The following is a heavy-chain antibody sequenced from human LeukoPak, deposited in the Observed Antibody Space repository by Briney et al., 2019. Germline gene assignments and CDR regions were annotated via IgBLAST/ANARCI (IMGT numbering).Heavy chain of an antibody. CDR2: INPKNGDT. D-gene: IGHD3-10*01. CDR1: GYSFSDYY. V-gene: IGHV1-2*02. Sequence: ASVKVSCKASGYSFSDYYIQWVRQAPGQGLEWMGWINPKNGDTNYAQNFQGRVTMTSDTSISTLYMELTTLRSDDTAVFYCARDMIQGVMGYWGQGTLVTVSS. J-gene: IGHJ4*02. CDR3: ARDMIQGVMGY.